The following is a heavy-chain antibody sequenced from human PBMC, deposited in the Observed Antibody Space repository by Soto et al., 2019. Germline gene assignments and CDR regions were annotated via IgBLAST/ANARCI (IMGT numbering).Heavy chain of an antibody. V-gene: IGHV3-23*01. J-gene: IGHJ3*02. D-gene: IGHD3-10*01. CDR3: AKGDTCGSGSYYDAFDI. Sequence: GGSLRLSCAASGFTFSSYAMSWVRQAPGKGLEWVSAISGSGGSTYYADSVKGRFTISRDNSKNTLYLQMNSLRAEDTAVYYCAKGDTCGSGSYYDAFDIWGQGTMVTVSS. CDR1: GFTFSSYA. CDR2: ISGSGGST.